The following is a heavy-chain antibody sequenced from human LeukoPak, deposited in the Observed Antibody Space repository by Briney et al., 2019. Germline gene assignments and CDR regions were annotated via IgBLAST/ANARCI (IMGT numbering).Heavy chain of an antibody. CDR2: IYYSGST. D-gene: IGHD3-10*01. CDR1: GGSISSYY. CDR3: ARVAAHMVRGVTRPTLFDY. Sequence: SETLSLTCTVSGGSISSYYWSWIRQPPGKGLEWIGYIYYSGSTNYNPSPKSRVTISVDTSKNQFSLKLSSVTAADTAVYCCARVAAHMVRGVTRPTLFDYWGQGTLVTVSS. J-gene: IGHJ4*02. V-gene: IGHV4-59*01.